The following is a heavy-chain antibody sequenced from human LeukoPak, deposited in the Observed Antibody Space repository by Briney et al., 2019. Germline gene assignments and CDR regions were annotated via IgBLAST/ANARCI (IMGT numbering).Heavy chain of an antibody. V-gene: IGHV3-30*04. Sequence: GRSLRLSCAASGFTFSSYAMHWVRQAPGKGLEWVAVISYDGSNKYYADSVKGRFTISRDNSKNTLYLQMNSLRAEDTAVYYCARVVHGIDWYFDLWGCGTLVTVSS. CDR2: ISYDGSNK. CDR1: GFTFSSYA. CDR3: ARVVHGIDWYFDL. J-gene: IGHJ2*01. D-gene: IGHD1-1*01.